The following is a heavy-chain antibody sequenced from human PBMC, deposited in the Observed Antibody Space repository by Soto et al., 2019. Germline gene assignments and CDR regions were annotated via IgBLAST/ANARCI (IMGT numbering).Heavy chain of an antibody. V-gene: IGHV1-69*12. D-gene: IGHD1-26*01. Sequence: QVQLVQSGAEVKKPGSSVKVSCKASGGTFSSYALSWVRQAPGQGLEWMGGIIPMSGATNYAQKIQGRVTVTAEESTNTAYLELTSLRSEDTAVYYCARGGPENDYWGQGTLVTVSS. CDR1: GGTFSSYA. CDR2: IIPMSGAT. CDR3: ARGGPENDY. J-gene: IGHJ4*02.